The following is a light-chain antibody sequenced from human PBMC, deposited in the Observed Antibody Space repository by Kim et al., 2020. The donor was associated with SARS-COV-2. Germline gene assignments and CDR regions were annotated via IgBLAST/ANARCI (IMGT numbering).Light chain of an antibody. Sequence: SSELTQDPAVSVALGQTVRITCQGGSLKNYYASWYQQKSGQAPVLVIFGKNKRPSGIPDRFSGSSSGNTDSLIITGAQAEDEADYYCNSRDSSGNHWVFGGGTQLTVL. J-gene: IGLJ3*02. CDR1: SLKNYY. V-gene: IGLV3-19*01. CDR3: NSRDSSGNHWV. CDR2: GKN.